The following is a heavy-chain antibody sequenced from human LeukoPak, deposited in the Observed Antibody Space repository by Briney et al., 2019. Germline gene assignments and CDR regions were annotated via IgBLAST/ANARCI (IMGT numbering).Heavy chain of an antibody. CDR3: ARDRVGGVIVTFPDY. D-gene: IGHD3-16*02. J-gene: IGHJ4*02. Sequence: GASMKVSCKASGYTFTGYYMHWVRHAPGQGLEWMGWINPNSGGTNYVQKFQGRVTMTRDTSISTAYMELSRLRSDDTAVYYCARDRVGGVIVTFPDYWGQGTLVTVSS. V-gene: IGHV1-2*02. CDR2: INPNSGGT. CDR1: GYTFTGYY.